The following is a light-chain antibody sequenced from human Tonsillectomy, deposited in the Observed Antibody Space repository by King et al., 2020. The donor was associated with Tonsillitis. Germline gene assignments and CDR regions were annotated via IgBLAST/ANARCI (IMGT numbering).Light chain of an antibody. J-gene: IGLJ2*01. CDR3: QAWDSTVV. Sequence: PERFSGSNSAHTATLTISGTQAMDEADYYCQAWDSTVVFGGGTKLTVL. V-gene: IGLV3-1*01.